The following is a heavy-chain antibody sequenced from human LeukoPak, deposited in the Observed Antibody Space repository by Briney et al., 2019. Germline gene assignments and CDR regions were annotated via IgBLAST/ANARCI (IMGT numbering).Heavy chain of an antibody. Sequence: PGGSLRLSCAASGFAVSNNYMTWVRQAPGKGLEWVSVIYKDGSTYYADSVKGLFTISRDNSKNTVYLQMNSLRAEDTAVYYCARGYCSGRSCYMWYSDYWGQGTLVTVSS. V-gene: IGHV3-53*01. D-gene: IGHD2-15*01. CDR2: IYKDGST. CDR1: GFAVSNNY. J-gene: IGHJ4*02. CDR3: ARGYCSGRSCYMWYSDY.